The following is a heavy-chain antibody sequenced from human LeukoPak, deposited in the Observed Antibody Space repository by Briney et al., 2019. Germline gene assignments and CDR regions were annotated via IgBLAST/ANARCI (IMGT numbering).Heavy chain of an antibody. CDR1: GFTFDDYG. CDR3: AREEGATIGGPYYFDY. V-gene: IGHV3-20*04. J-gene: IGHJ4*02. D-gene: IGHD1-26*01. Sequence: GGSLRLSCAASGFTFDDYGMSWVRQAPGKGLEWVSGINWNGGSTGYADSVKGRFTISRDNAKNSLYLQMNSLRAEDTAVYYCAREEGATIGGPYYFDYWGQGTLVTVSS. CDR2: INWNGGST.